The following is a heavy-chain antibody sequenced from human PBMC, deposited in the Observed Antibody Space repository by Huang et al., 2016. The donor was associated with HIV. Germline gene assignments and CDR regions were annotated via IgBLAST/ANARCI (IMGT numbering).Heavy chain of an antibody. V-gene: IGHV4-34*01. CDR1: GGSFSDYF. Sequence: QVRLEPWGPNLLKPSDTLSLKCAVYGGSFSDYFWPWSRQSPVKGLEWMGGVNHRGSATHNPSLRRLVSMSVDSSKNQFYLNLTAVTAADTAVYFCARPKMTATPSDSSWSYFDFWGRGTPVTVSS. D-gene: IGHD3-10*01. CDR3: ARPKMTATPSDSSWSYFDF. J-gene: IGHJ4*02. CDR2: VNHRGSA.